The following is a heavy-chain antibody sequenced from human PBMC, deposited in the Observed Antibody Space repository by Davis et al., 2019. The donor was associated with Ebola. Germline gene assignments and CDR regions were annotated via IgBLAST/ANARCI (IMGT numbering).Heavy chain of an antibody. Sequence: GGSLRPSCAASGFTFSSYEMNWVRQAPGKGLEWVSYISSSGSTIYYADSVKGRFTISRDNAKNSLYLQMNSLRTENTAVYYCARNLKVPKGYYYGMDVWGQGTTVTVSS. CDR1: GFTFSSYE. D-gene: IGHD2-2*01. V-gene: IGHV3-48*03. CDR3: ARNLKVPKGYYYGMDV. J-gene: IGHJ6*02. CDR2: ISSSGSTI.